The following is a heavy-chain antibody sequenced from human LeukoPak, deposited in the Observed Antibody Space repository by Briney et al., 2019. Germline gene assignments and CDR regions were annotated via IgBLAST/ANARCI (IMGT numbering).Heavy chain of an antibody. Sequence: GGSLRLSCAASGFTFSSYAMSWARQAPGKGLEWVSAISGSGGSTYYADPVKGRFTISRDNSKNTLYLQMNSLRAEDTAVYYCAKPRGVTMVRGVIYDYWGQGTLVTVSS. CDR1: GFTFSSYA. J-gene: IGHJ4*02. D-gene: IGHD3-10*01. CDR2: ISGSGGST. V-gene: IGHV3-23*01. CDR3: AKPRGVTMVRGVIYDY.